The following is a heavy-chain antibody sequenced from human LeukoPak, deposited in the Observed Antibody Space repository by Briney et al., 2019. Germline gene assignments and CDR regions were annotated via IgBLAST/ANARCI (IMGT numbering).Heavy chain of an antibody. D-gene: IGHD1-26*01. CDR1: GYTFTDYY. CDR3: ATAETPSGSYGY. J-gene: IGHJ4*02. V-gene: IGHV1-69-2*01. Sequence: ASVKISCXVSGYTFTDYYMHWVQQAPGKGLEWMGLVDPEDGETIYAEKFQGRVTITADTSTDTAYMELSSLRSEDTAVYYCATAETPSGSYGYWGQGTLVTVSS. CDR2: VDPEDGET.